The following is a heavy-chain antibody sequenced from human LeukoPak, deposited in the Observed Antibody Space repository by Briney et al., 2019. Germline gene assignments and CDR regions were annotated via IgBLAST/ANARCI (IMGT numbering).Heavy chain of an antibody. Sequence: SQTLSLTCAISGDSVSSNSAAWNWIRQSPSRGLEWLGRTYYRSKWYNDYAVSVKSRITINPDTSKNQFSLQLNSVTPEDTAVYYRARSQPSQYNWNDEAILDYWGQGTLVTVSS. J-gene: IGHJ4*02. CDR3: ARSQPSQYNWNDEAILDY. V-gene: IGHV6-1*01. D-gene: IGHD1-20*01. CDR1: GDSVSSNSAA. CDR2: TYYRSKWYN.